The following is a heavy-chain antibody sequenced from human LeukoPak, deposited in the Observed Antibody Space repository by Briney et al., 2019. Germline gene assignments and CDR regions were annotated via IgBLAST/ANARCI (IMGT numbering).Heavy chain of an antibody. CDR2: IYYSGST. V-gene: IGHV4-39*07. CDR3: ARDRGMEGYSGYDSPREDY. J-gene: IGHJ4*02. D-gene: IGHD5-12*01. CDR1: GGSISSGGYY. Sequence: SETLSLTCTVSGGSISSGGYYWSWIRQPPGKGLEWIGSIYYSGSTYYNPSLKSRVTISVDTSKNQFSLKLSSVTAADTAVYYCARDRGMEGYSGYDSPREDYWGQGTLVTVSS.